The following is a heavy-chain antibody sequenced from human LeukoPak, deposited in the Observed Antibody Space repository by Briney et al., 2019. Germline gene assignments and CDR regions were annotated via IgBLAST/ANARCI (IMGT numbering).Heavy chain of an antibody. Sequence: GGSLRLSCVVSGFTVSSNYMSWVRQAPGKGLEWVSVVYSGGSTYYVDSVKGRFTISRDNSQNTLYLQMNSLSAGDTALYYCAKDWDRSGWYGKFDYWGQGTLVTVSS. CDR2: VYSGGST. D-gene: IGHD6-19*01. V-gene: IGHV3-53*01. J-gene: IGHJ4*02. CDR3: AKDWDRSGWYGKFDY. CDR1: GFTVSSNY.